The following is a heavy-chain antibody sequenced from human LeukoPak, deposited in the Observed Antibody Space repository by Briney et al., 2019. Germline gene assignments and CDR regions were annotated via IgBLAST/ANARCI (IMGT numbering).Heavy chain of an antibody. J-gene: IGHJ6*04. Sequence: SETLSPTCTVSGGSISSYYWSWIRQPPGKGLEWIGYIYYSGSTNYNPSLKSRVTISVDTSKNQFSLKLSSVTAADTAVYYCASWPNCSGGSCYYYYGMDVWGKGTTVTVSS. V-gene: IGHV4-59*01. CDR3: ASWPNCSGGSCYYYYGMDV. CDR2: IYYSGST. D-gene: IGHD2-15*01. CDR1: GGSISSYY.